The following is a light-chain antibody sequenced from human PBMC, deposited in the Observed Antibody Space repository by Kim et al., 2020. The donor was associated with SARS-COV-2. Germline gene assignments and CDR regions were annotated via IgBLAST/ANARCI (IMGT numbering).Light chain of an antibody. CDR1: QDIRYN. CDR3: QQYEADPLT. CDR2: RAS. Sequence: DIQMTQSPSSLSASVGDRITITCRASQDIRYNLAWFQQKPGKAPKSLISRASSLESGVPSRFSGSGSGTDFTLTISSLQPEDFASYYCQQYEADPLTFGGGTKVDIK. J-gene: IGKJ4*01. V-gene: IGKV1-16*01.